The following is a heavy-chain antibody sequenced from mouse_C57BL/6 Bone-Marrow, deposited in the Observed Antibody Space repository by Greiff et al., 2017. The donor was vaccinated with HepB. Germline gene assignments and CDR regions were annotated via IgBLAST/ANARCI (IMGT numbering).Heavy chain of an antibody. V-gene: IGHV1-82*01. Sequence: QVQLQQSGPELVKPGASVKISCKASGYAFSSSWMNWVKQRPGKGLEWIGRIYPGDGDTNYNGKFKGKATLTADKSSSTAYMQLSSLTSEDSAVYFCASKGGRSYYFDYWGQGTTLTVSS. CDR3: ASKGGRSYYFDY. D-gene: IGHD3-1*01. J-gene: IGHJ2*01. CDR2: IYPGDGDT. CDR1: GYAFSSSW.